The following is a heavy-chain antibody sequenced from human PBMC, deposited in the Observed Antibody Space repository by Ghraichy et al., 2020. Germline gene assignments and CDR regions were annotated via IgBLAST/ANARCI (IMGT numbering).Heavy chain of an antibody. J-gene: IGHJ6*02. D-gene: IGHD3-10*02. CDR3: ARVVYYVHYGMDV. V-gene: IGHV3-30-3*01. CDR1: GFTFSSYA. CDR2: ISYDGSNK. Sequence: GGSLRLSCAASGFTFSSYAMHWVRQAPGKGLEWVAVISYDGSNKYYADSVKGRFTISRDNSKNTLYLQMNSLRAEDTAVYYCARVVYYVHYGMDVWGQGTTVTVSS.